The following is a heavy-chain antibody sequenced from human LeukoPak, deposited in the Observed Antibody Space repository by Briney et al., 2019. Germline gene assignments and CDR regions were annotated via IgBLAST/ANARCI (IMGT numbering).Heavy chain of an antibody. Sequence: PSETLSLTCTVSGGSISSYYWSWIRQPPGKGLEWIGYIYYSGSTNYNPSLKSRVTISVDTSKNQFSLKLSSVTAADTAVYYCARNGRGYSFDYWGQGTLVTVSS. V-gene: IGHV4-59*01. CDR2: IYYSGST. CDR3: ARNGRGYSFDY. D-gene: IGHD2-8*01. CDR1: GGSISSYY. J-gene: IGHJ4*02.